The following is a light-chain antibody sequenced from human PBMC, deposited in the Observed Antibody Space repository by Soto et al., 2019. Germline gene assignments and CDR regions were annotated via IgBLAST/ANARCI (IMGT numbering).Light chain of an antibody. J-gene: IGLJ2*01. CDR1: SSDVDGYNY. V-gene: IGLV2-14*01. CDR2: DVS. CDR3: ASYTSSSTHVV. Sequence: QSALTQPASVSGSPGQSITISCTGTSSDVDGYNYVSWYQQHPGKAPKLMIYDVSNRPSGVSNRFSASKSDNTASLTISGLQAEDEADYYCASYTSSSTHVVFGGGTKLTVL.